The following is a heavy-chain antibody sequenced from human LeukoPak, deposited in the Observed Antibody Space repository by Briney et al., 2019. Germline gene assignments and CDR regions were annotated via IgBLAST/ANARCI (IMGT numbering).Heavy chain of an antibody. CDR3: ARDNRPGKYYYGSGSYSRILDY. Sequence: HPGKSLRLSCAASGFTFSSYAMHWVRQAPGKGLEWVAVISYDGSNKYYADSVKGRFTISRDNSKNTLYLQMNSLRAEDTAVYYCARDNRPGKYYYGSGSYSRILDYWGQGTLVTVSS. CDR2: ISYDGSNK. D-gene: IGHD3-10*01. CDR1: GFTFSSYA. J-gene: IGHJ4*02. V-gene: IGHV3-30-3*01.